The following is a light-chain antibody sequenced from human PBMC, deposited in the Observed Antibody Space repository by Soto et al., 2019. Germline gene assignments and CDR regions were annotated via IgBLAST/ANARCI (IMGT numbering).Light chain of an antibody. CDR3: QHCGNSRYT. J-gene: IGKJ2*01. Sequence: EVVLTQSPGTLSLSPGERATLSCRASQSVRTSDVTWYQHQPGQAPRLLIYGAFNRATDIPDRFSGSGSGTDFTLTIRRLEAEDFAGYYCQHCGNSRYTFGQGTRLEIK. V-gene: IGKV3-20*01. CDR1: QSVRTSD. CDR2: GAF.